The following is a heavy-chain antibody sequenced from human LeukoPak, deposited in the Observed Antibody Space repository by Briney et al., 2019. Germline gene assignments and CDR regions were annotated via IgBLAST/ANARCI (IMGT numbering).Heavy chain of an antibody. Sequence: ASVKVSCKASGYTFTSYGISWVRQAPGQGLEWMGWINPYNGNTNYAQKLQGRVTMTTDTSTSTAYMELRTLRSDDTAVYYCARSLWYYDSRGTTYDDYWAREPWSPSPQ. V-gene: IGHV1-18*01. D-gene: IGHD3-22*01. CDR3: ARSLWYYDSRGTTYDDY. CDR1: GYTFTSYG. CDR2: INPYNGNT. J-gene: IGHJ4*02.